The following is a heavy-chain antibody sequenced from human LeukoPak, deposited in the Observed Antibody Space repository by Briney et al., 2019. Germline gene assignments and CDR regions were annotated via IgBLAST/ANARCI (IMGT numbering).Heavy chain of an antibody. Sequence: GGSLRLSCAASEFTFSNYGMHWVRQAPGKGLEWVAFIQYDGSNKYYGNSVKGRFTISRDTSKNTLYLQMNSLRAEDTAVYYCAKEHGSGSYLDYWGQGTLVTVSS. V-gene: IGHV3-30*02. D-gene: IGHD3-10*01. CDR3: AKEHGSGSYLDY. CDR1: EFTFSNYG. J-gene: IGHJ4*02. CDR2: IQYDGSNK.